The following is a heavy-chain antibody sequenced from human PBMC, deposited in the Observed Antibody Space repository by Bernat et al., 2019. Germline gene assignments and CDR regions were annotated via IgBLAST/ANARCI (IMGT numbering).Heavy chain of an antibody. CDR2: CGPGHEK. CDR3: AKQRGNTYGEFHFDS. D-gene: IGHD3-10*01. CDR1: GFYFADFA. J-gene: IGHJ4*02. Sequence: DVPLLESGGGLIQPGGSLIPSCVALGFYFADFAMRWVRQAPGYGLEWVSVCGPGHEKYYADSVNGRFTIFRCSSRNTLSLQMDNLRVEDTGVYYYAKQRGNTYGEFHFDSWGQGTLVTVSA. V-gene: IGHV3-23*01.